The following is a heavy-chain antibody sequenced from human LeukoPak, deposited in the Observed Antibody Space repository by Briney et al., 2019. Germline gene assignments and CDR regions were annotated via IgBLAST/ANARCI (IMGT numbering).Heavy chain of an antibody. CDR3: ARDGVCSSTSCYRYYYGMDV. D-gene: IGHD2-2*01. CDR2: INASNGNT. J-gene: IGHJ6*04. V-gene: IGHV1-3*01. CDR1: GYTFTSYA. Sequence: ASVKVSCKASGYTFTSYAMHWVRQAPAPGLERMGGINASNGNTKYSQKFHGRVTITRDTSASTAYMELSSLRSEDTAVYYCARDGVCSSTSCYRYYYGMDVWGKGTTVTVSS.